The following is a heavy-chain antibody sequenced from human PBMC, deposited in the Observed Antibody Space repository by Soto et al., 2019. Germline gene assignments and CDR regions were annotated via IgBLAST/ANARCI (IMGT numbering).Heavy chain of an antibody. V-gene: IGHV1-69*01. CDR2: IIPIFGTA. CDR3: ARAPWVEMARGGGPFDY. CDR1: GGTFSSYA. Sequence: QVQLVQSGAEVKKPGSSVKVSCKASGGTFSSYAISWVRQAPGQGLEWMGGIIPIFGTANYAQKFQGRVTITADESTGTAYMELSSLRSEDTAVYYCARAPWVEMARGGGPFDYWGQGTLVTVSS. D-gene: IGHD2-15*01. J-gene: IGHJ4*02.